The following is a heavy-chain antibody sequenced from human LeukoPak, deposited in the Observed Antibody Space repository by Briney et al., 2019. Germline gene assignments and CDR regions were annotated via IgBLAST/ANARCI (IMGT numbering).Heavy chain of an antibody. CDR3: ARGWGTYYDILTVDY. D-gene: IGHD3-9*01. Sequence: PGGSLRLSCAASGFTFSSYAMSWVRQAPGKGLEWVSAISGSGGSTYYADSVKGRFTISRDNSKNTLYLQMNSLRAEDTAVYYCARGWGTYYDILTVDYWGQGTLVTVSS. CDR2: ISGSGGST. CDR1: GFTFSSYA. J-gene: IGHJ4*02. V-gene: IGHV3-23*01.